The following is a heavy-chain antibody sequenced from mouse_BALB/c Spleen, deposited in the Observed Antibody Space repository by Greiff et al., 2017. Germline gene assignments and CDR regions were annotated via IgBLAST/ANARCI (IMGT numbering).Heavy chain of an antibody. CDR2: IWGDGST. Sequence: VQLQESGPGLVAPSQSLSITCTVSGFSLTGYGVNWVRQPPGKGLEWLGMIWGDGSTDYNSALKSRLSISKDNSKSQVYLKMNSLQTDDTARYYCARDFGNYAMDYWGQGTSVTVSS. CDR3: ARDFGNYAMDY. CDR1: GFSLTGYG. D-gene: IGHD1-1*01. J-gene: IGHJ4*01. V-gene: IGHV2-6-7*01.